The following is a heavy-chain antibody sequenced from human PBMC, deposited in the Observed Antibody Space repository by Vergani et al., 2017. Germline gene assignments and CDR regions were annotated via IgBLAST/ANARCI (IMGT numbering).Heavy chain of an antibody. CDR3: AKEGGGYCSGGTCYPEY. CDR2: ISGSGDST. J-gene: IGHJ4*02. D-gene: IGHD2-15*01. CDR1: GFTFSSYA. Sequence: EVQLLESGGGLVQPGGSLRLSCAASGFTFSSYAMTWVRQAPGKGLEWVSGISGSGDSTYYADSVKGRFTISRDNSKNTLYLQMNSLRVEDTAVYYCAKEGGGYCSGGTCYPEYWGQGTLVIVSS. V-gene: IGHV3-23*01.